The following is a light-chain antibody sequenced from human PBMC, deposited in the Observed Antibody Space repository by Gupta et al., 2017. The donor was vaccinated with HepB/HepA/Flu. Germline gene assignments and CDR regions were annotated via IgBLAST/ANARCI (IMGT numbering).Light chain of an antibody. J-gene: IGKJ4*02. CDR3: QQCNSTPLT. CDR2: DAS. V-gene: IGKV1-39*01. Sequence: DIQMTPSPSSLSASVGDRVTITCRASQSISSNLNWYQQKPGKAPKLLIYDASSLKSGVPSRFSGSGSGTDFTLTISRLQPEDFATYYCQQCNSTPLTFGEGTKVEAK. CDR1: QSISSN.